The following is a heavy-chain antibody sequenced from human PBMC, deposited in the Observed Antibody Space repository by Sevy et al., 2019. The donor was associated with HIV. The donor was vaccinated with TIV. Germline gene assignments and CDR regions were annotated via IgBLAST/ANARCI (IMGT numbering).Heavy chain of an antibody. Sequence: GGSLRLSCAASGFTVSSNYMSWVRQAPGKGLEWISYISYSGSSTYYSDSVKGRFTISRDTAKNSLYLQMNSLRAEDTAVYYCARDLPPSATTVAHFDYWGQGTLVTVSS. CDR2: ISYSGSST. D-gene: IGHD4-17*01. V-gene: IGHV3-11*04. CDR3: ARDLPPSATTVAHFDY. CDR1: GFTVSSNY. J-gene: IGHJ4*02.